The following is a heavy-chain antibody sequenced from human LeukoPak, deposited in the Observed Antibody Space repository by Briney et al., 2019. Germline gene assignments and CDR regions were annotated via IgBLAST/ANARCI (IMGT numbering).Heavy chain of an antibody. J-gene: IGHJ4*02. CDR3: ARDHTDYYDSSGYYRDFDY. D-gene: IGHD3-22*01. V-gene: IGHV4-4*07. Sequence: PSETLSPTCTVSGGSISSYYWSWIRQPAGKGLEWIGRIYTSGSTNYNPSLKSRVTMSVDTSKNQFSLKLSSVTAADTAVYYCARDHTDYYDSSGYYRDFDYRGQGTLVTVSS. CDR1: GGSISSYY. CDR2: IYTSGST.